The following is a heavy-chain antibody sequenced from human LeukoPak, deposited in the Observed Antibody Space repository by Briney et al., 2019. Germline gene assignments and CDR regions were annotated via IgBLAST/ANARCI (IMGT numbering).Heavy chain of an antibody. CDR1: AASTSSYY. CDR3: ARDSIAAVVDY. D-gene: IGHD6-13*01. Sequence: SETLSLTCTVSAASTSSYYWGWIRQPPGKGLEWIGIIYHSGSTYYNPSLKNRVTISVDTSKNQFSLKLSSVTAADTAIYYCARDSIAAVVDYWGQGTLVTVSS. V-gene: IGHV4-38-2*02. CDR2: IYHSGST. J-gene: IGHJ4*02.